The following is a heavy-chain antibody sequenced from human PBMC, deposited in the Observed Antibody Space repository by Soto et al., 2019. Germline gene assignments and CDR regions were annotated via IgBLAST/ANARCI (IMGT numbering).Heavy chain of an antibody. CDR1: GFTFSSYA. CDR3: AKHSSSSGSYYFYIMDV. D-gene: IGHD6-6*01. CDR2: ISGSGDST. V-gene: IGHV3-23*01. Sequence: PGGSLRLSCAASGFTFSSYAMSWVRQAPGKGLEWVSVISGSGDSTYYADSVKGRFTISRDNSRNTLYLQMNSLRAEDTAVYYCAKHSSSSGSYYFYIMDVWGQGTSVTVS. J-gene: IGHJ6*02.